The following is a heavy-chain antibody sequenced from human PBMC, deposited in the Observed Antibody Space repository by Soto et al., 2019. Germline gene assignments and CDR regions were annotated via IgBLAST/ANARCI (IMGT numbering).Heavy chain of an antibody. Sequence: SETLSLTCTVSGGSISSGAYYWSWVRQFPGQGLEWIAYIYYSATTYYNPSLESRITVSIDSSKNQFSLKLSSVTAADTAVYYCARYGPNWNCYYYYMDVSGKATTVTVSS. V-gene: IGHV4-30-4*01. J-gene: IGHJ6*03. CDR1: GGSISSGAYY. CDR3: ARYGPNWNCYYYYMDV. D-gene: IGHD1-20*01. CDR2: IYYSATT.